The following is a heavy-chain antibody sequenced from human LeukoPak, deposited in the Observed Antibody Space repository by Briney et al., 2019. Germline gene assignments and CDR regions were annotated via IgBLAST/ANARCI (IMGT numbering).Heavy chain of an antibody. CDR3: ARIDFIAAAGTYYFDY. J-gene: IGHJ4*02. V-gene: IGHV1-2*02. Sequence: ASVKVSCKASGYTLTGYYMHWVRQAPGQGLEWMGWINPNSGGTNYAQKFQGRVTMTRDTPISTAYMELSRLRSDDTAVYYCARIDFIAAAGTYYFDYWGQGTLVTVSS. D-gene: IGHD6-13*01. CDR1: GYTLTGYY. CDR2: INPNSGGT.